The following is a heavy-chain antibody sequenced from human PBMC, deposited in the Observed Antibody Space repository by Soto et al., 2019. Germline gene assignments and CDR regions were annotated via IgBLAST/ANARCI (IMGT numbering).Heavy chain of an antibody. Sequence: GGSLRLSCAASGFTFSSYGMHWVRQAPGKGLEWVAVISYDGSNKYYADSVRGRFTISRDNSKNTLYRQMNSLRAEDTAVYYCAKDRGYYYDSSGYHPPYFDYWGQGTLVTVSS. J-gene: IGHJ4*02. CDR2: ISYDGSNK. CDR3: AKDRGYYYDSSGYHPPYFDY. V-gene: IGHV3-30*18. D-gene: IGHD3-22*01. CDR1: GFTFSSYG.